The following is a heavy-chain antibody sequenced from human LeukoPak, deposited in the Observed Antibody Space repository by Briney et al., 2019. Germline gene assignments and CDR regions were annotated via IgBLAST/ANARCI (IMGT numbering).Heavy chain of an antibody. Sequence: SSETLSLTCTVSGVSISSGGYYWRWIRQHPGKGLEWIGYIYYSGSTYYNPSLKSRVTISVDTSKNQFSLKLSSVTAADTAVYYCARAPGCGGDCYPEIDAFDIGGQGTMVTVSA. CDR3: ARAPGCGGDCYPEIDAFDI. D-gene: IGHD2-21*02. V-gene: IGHV4-31*03. J-gene: IGHJ3*02. CDR2: IYYSGST. CDR1: GVSISSGGYY.